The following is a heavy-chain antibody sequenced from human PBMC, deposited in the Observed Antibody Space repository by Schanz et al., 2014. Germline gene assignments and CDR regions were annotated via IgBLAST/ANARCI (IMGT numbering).Heavy chain of an antibody. CDR3: ARDERDLPRSLFVF. J-gene: IGHJ4*02. CDR1: GGFISSINW. Sequence: QVQLQESGPGLVKPSGTLSLTCAVSGGFISSINWWSWVRQSPGTGLGWIGEINNSGSTNYNPSHKRRTTTSLDKSKRQFSLTLIAVTAADTAVYYCARDERDLPRSLFVFWGQGTLVTVSS. V-gene: IGHV4-4*02. CDR2: INNSGST. D-gene: IGHD2-2*01.